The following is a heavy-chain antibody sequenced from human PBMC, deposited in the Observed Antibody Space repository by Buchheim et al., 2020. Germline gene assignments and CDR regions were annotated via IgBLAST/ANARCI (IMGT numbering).Heavy chain of an antibody. CDR3: ARRRLAINAGFDY. J-gene: IGHJ4*02. CDR1: GFTFSDHY. D-gene: IGHD3-16*01. V-gene: IGHV3-11*01. Sequence: QVQLVESGGGLVKPGGSLRLACAASGFTFSDHYMSWIRQAPGKGLEWVSHISNSGSDVFYADSVKGRFTISRDNAKNSMSLQMNSLRAEDTAVYFCARRRLAINAGFDYWGQGSL. CDR2: ISNSGSDV.